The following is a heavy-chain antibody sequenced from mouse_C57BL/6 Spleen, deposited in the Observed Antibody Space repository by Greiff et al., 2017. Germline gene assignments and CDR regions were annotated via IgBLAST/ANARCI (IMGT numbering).Heavy chain of an antibody. J-gene: IGHJ4*01. CDR1: GYTFTDYN. Sequence: EVQLQQSGPELVKPGASVKMSCKASGYTFTDYNMHWVKQSHGKSLEWIGYINPNNGGTSYNQKFKGKATLTVNKSSSTAYMELRSLTSEDSAVYYCARYGYYVDYAMDYWGQGTSVTVSS. D-gene: IGHD2-3*01. V-gene: IGHV1-22*01. CDR3: ARYGYYVDYAMDY. CDR2: INPNNGGT.